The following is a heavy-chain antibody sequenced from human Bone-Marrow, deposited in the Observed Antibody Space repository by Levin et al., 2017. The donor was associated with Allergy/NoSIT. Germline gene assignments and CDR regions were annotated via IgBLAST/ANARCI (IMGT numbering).Heavy chain of an antibody. CDR3: ARDGGYCTKNVCQTNSHYGMDV. CDR2: ISPYSGNT. V-gene: IGHV1-18*01. CDR1: GFIFNNFI. J-gene: IGHJ6*02. Sequence: ASVKVSCKTSGFIFNNFIINWVRQAPGQGLEWMGWISPYSGNTNYAQKFQGRVTLTTDTSTTTAYMELRSLRSDDTAVYYCARDGGYCTKNVCQTNSHYGMDVWGQGTTVTVS. D-gene: IGHD2-8*01.